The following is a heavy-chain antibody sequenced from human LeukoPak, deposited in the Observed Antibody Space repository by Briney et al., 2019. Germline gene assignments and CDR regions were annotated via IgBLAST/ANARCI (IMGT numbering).Heavy chain of an antibody. V-gene: IGHV4-30-2*01. D-gene: IGHD4-17*01. Sequence: SETLSLTCAVSGGSISTGGYSWSWIRQPPGKGLEWIGYIYYSGSTYYNPSLKSRVTISVDRSKNQFSLKLTSVTAADTAVYYCARAIYGDFYFDYWGQGTLATVSS. CDR3: ARAIYGDFYFDY. CDR2: IYYSGST. J-gene: IGHJ4*02. CDR1: GGSISTGGYS.